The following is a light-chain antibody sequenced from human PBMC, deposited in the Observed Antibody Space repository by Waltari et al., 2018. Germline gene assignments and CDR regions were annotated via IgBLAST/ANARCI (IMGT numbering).Light chain of an antibody. CDR1: QSVSSY. Sequence: EHVFTQSPATLSLSPGGRATLSCRASQSVSSYLAWYQHKPGQAPKLLIYGASNRATGIPARFSGSGSGTDFTLTISSLEPEDFAVYYCQQRTNWITFGQGTRLEIK. J-gene: IGKJ5*01. V-gene: IGKV3-11*01. CDR2: GAS. CDR3: QQRTNWIT.